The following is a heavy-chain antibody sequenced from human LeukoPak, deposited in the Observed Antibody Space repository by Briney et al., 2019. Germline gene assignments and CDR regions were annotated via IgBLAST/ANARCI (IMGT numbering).Heavy chain of an antibody. Sequence: AVKLTRKGSACSFSSYTISWVRHAHAQGLEWMGGTILIFGRANKEQKFQGRVTITTVESKSTAYMELSSLRSEDTAVYCCAREHVDRVATGSLDYWGRGTLVSVST. CDR2: TILIFGRA. CDR3: AREHVDRVATGSLDY. CDR1: ACSFSSYT. V-gene: IGHV1-69*05. D-gene: IGHD5-12*01. J-gene: IGHJ4*02.